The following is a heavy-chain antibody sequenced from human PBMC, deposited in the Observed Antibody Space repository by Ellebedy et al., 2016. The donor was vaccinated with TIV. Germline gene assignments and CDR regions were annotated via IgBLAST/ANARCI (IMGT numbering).Heavy chain of an antibody. CDR1: GNSISSSY. CDR2: VSFDGHS. D-gene: IGHD2-15*01. CDR3: ARDCSGGTCFSGGVDY. Sequence: GSLRLXCTVSGNSISSSYWAWIRQSADKRLEWIGRVSFDGHSNYNPSLQSRVTLSVDTSKNQFSLRLTSVTAADTAIYYCARDCSGGTCFSGGVDYWGLGTLVTVSS. J-gene: IGHJ4*02. V-gene: IGHV4-4*07.